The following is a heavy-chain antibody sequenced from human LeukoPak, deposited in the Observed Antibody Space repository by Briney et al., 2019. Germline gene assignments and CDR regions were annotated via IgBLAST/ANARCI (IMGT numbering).Heavy chain of an antibody. CDR2: ISSSSSTI. D-gene: IGHD6-19*01. Sequence: GGSLRLSCAASGFTFSSYSMNWVRQAPGRGLEWVSYISSSSSTIYYADSVKGRFTISRDNAKNSLYLQMNSLRDEDTAVYYCAREDYSSGWDWYFDLWGRGTLVTVSS. CDR1: GFTFSSYS. V-gene: IGHV3-48*02. J-gene: IGHJ2*01. CDR3: AREDYSSGWDWYFDL.